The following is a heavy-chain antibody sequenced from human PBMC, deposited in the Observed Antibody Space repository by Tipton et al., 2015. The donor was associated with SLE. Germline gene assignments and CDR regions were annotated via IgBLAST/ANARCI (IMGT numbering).Heavy chain of an antibody. CDR1: GFTVSSNY. J-gene: IGHJ4*02. D-gene: IGHD3-9*01. CDR2: ISGSGGST. CDR3: AKGQGYYDILTGHSGNYFDY. Sequence: SLRLSCAASGFTVSSNYMSWVRQAPGKGLEWVSAISGSGGSTYYADSVKGRFTISRDNSKNTLYLQMNSLRAEDTAVYYCAKGQGYYDILTGHSGNYFDYWGQGTLVTVSS. V-gene: IGHV3-23*01.